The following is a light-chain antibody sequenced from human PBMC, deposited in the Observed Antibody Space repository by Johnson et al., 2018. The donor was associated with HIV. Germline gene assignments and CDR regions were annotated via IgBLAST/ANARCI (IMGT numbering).Light chain of an antibody. J-gene: IGLJ1*01. CDR2: DNN. CDR3: GTWDSSLGAWV. Sequence: QSVLTQPPSVSAAPGQKVTISCSGSSSNIGRNYVSWYQQLPGTAPKLLIFDNNKRPSGIPDRFSASKSGTSATLDITGLQTGDEADYYCGTWDSSLGAWVFGTGTKVTVL. CDR1: SSNIGRNY. V-gene: IGLV1-51*01.